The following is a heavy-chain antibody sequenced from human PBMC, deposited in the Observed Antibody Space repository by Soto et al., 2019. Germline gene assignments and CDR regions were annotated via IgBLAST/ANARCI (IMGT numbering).Heavy chain of an antibody. Sequence: KQSQTLSLTCAISGDSVSSNSAAWNWIRQSPSRGLEWLGRTYYRSKWYNDYAVSVKSRITINPDTSKNQFSLQLNSVTPEDTAVYYCASSLRIAAALAGYYYYGMDVWGQGTTVTVSS. CDR3: ASSLRIAAALAGYYYYGMDV. CDR1: GDSVSSNSAA. D-gene: IGHD6-13*01. V-gene: IGHV6-1*01. J-gene: IGHJ6*02. CDR2: TYYRSKWYN.